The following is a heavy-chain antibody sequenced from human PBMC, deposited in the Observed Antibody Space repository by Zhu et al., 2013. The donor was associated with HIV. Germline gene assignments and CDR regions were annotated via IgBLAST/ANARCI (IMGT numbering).Heavy chain of an antibody. CDR2: MNPNSGNT. J-gene: IGHJ6*03. CDR1: GYTFNNYD. D-gene: IGHD4-17*01. V-gene: IGHV1-2*07. Sequence: QVQLVQSGAEVRKPGASVKVSCKASGYTFNNYDIHWVRQAAGHGLEWMGWMNPNSGNTGYADRLQGRVTMTRDTSISTAYMELSRLRSDDTAVYYCARSVTTEYYYYYYYMDVWGKGTTVTVSS. CDR3: ARSVTTEYYYYYYYMDV.